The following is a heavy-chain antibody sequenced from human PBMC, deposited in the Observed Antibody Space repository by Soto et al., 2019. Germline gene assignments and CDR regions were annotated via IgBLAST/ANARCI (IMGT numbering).Heavy chain of an antibody. J-gene: IGHJ4*02. CDR1: GGSISSSSYY. CDR3: ARHTPAISISDH. CDR2: IYYSGST. Sequence: QLQLQESGPGLVKPSETLSLTCTVSGGSISSSSYYWGWIRQPPGKGLEWIGSIYYSGSTYYNPSRTSRFTQSVDTTNNHFSLTLSSVPAAGTAVYYCARHTPAISISDHWGQGTLVTVSS. V-gene: IGHV4-39*01. D-gene: IGHD2-15*01.